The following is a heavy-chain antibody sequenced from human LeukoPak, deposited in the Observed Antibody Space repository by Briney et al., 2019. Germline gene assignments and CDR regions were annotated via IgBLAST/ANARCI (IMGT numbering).Heavy chain of an antibody. D-gene: IGHD2-15*01. V-gene: IGHV3-66*02. CDR2: IYRGGSV. CDR3: AKLRYWRTHLDY. CDR1: GFIVSDSY. Sequence: GGSLRLSCAVSGFIVSDSYMTWVRQAPGKGLEWVAIIYRGGSVYYTDSVKGRFTISRDNSKNTLYLQMNSLRVEDTALYYCAKLRYWRTHLDYWGQGTLVTASS. J-gene: IGHJ4*02.